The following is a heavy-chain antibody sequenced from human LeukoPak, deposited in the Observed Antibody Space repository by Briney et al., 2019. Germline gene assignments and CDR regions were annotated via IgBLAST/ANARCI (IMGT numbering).Heavy chain of an antibody. CDR2: INARGDT. V-gene: IGHV4-34*01. J-gene: IGHJ5*02. Sequence: SETLSLTCAVYGWSFNDYYWNWIRQPPGKGLEWIGEINARGDTNYNPSLTSRVTISVDTSKKQFSLRLTSMIAADTALYYCARGQVPAARGYNWFDPWGQGTLVTVSS. CDR1: GWSFNDYY. CDR3: ARGQVPAARGYNWFDP. D-gene: IGHD2-2*01.